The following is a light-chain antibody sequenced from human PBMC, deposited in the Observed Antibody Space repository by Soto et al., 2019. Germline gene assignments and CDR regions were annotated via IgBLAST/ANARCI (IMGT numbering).Light chain of an antibody. CDR3: QQAISFPQT. J-gene: IGKJ4*01. CDR2: APS. V-gene: IGKV1-12*01. CDR1: QGITNS. Sequence: DIQMNQSPSSLSASVGDRVNITCRASQGITNSLAWYQQKPGKAPNLLIHAPSILQNGVPSRFSGSGSGTDFTLTISSLQPEDPATYYCQQAISFPQTFGGGPKVEVK.